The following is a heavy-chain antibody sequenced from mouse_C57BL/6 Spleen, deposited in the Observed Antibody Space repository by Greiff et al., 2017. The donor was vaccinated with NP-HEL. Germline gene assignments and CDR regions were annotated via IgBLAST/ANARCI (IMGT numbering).Heavy chain of an antibody. V-gene: IGHV1-9*01. D-gene: IGHD1-1*01. CDR1: GYTFTGYW. J-gene: IGHJ4*01. Sequence: QVQLKQSGAELMKPGASVKLSCKATGYTFTGYWIEWVKQRPGHGLEWIGEILPGSGSTNYNEKFKGKATFTADTSSNTAYMQLSSLTTEDSAIYYCARPPYYYGSSYYAMDYWGQGTSVTVSS. CDR3: ARPPYYYGSSYYAMDY. CDR2: ILPGSGST.